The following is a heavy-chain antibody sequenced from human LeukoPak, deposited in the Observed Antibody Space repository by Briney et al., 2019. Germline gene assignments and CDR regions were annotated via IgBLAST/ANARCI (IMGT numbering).Heavy chain of an antibody. CDR3: ARSARYYDSSGYQIDY. V-gene: IGHV3-7*01. Sequence: PGGSLRLSCAASGFTFSSYWMNWVRQAPGKGLEWVANIKQDGSEKYYVDSVKGRFTISRDNSKNTLYLQMNSLRAEDTAVYYCARSARYYDSSGYQIDYWGQGTLVTVSS. J-gene: IGHJ4*02. CDR1: GFTFSSYW. D-gene: IGHD3-22*01. CDR2: IKQDGSEK.